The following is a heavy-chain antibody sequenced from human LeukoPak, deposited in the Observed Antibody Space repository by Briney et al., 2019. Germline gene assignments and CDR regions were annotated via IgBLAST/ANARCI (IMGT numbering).Heavy chain of an antibody. CDR1: GGSISSYY. CDR3: ARLGVDTAMVYFDY. J-gene: IGHJ4*02. V-gene: IGHV4-59*01. Sequence: SETLSLTCTVSGGSISSYYWSWIRQPPGKGLEWIGYIYYSGSTNYNPSLKSRVTISVDTSKNQFSLKLSSVTAADTAVYYCARLGVDTAMVYFDYWGQGTLVTVSP. CDR2: IYYSGST. D-gene: IGHD5-18*01.